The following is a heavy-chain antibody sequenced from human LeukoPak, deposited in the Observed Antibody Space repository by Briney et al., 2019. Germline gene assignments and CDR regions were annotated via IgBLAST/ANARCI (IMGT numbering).Heavy chain of an antibody. V-gene: IGHV3-15*01. J-gene: IGHJ4*02. CDR3: TTDLIIMCSSSSCYGNY. Sequence: GGSLRLSCAASGFTFSNAWMSWVRQAPGKGLEWVGRIKSKTDGGTTDYAAPVKGRFTISRDDSKNTLYLQMNSLKTEDTAVYSCTTDLIIMCSSSSCYGNYWGQGTLVTVSS. D-gene: IGHD2-2*01. CDR2: IKSKTDGGTT. CDR1: GFTFSNAW.